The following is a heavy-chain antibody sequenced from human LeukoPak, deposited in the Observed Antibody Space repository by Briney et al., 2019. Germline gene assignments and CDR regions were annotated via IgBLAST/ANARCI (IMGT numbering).Heavy chain of an antibody. J-gene: IGHJ4*02. CDR2: IMEDGSVQ. Sequence: GGSLRLSCVTSGFTFSSYWMNWVRQAPGKGLEWVACIMEDGSVQKYVDSVRGRFTISRDNARNSLYLQMNSLRVEDTAVYYCAKDRVGGALEFWGQGTLATVSS. CDR1: GFTFSSYW. D-gene: IGHD2-21*01. CDR3: AKDRVGGALEF. V-gene: IGHV3-7*04.